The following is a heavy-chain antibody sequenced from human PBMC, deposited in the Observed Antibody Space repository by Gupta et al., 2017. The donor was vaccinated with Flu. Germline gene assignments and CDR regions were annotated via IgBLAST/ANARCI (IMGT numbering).Heavy chain of an antibody. CDR2: IYYSGST. CDR3: ARSSRYYDFWSGFFGWFDP. Sequence: QVRLQESGPGLVKPSETLSLTCTVSGASVSSGSYYWTWILQTPGKGLEWIGYIYYSGSTMYNPSLKSRVTISLDSFKNQFSLKVTSVTAADTGIYYCARSSRYYDFWSGFFGWFDPWGQGTLVAVSS. V-gene: IGHV4-61*01. D-gene: IGHD3-3*01. J-gene: IGHJ5*02. CDR1: GASVSSGSYY.